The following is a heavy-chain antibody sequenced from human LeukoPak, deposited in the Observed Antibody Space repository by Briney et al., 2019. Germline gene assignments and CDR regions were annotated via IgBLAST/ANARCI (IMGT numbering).Heavy chain of an antibody. CDR2: ISAYNGNT. J-gene: IGHJ4*02. CDR1: GYTFTGYY. D-gene: IGHD6-19*01. CDR3: ARVADSSGWSTRAFDY. Sequence: ASVKVSCKASGYTFTGYYMHWMRQAPGQGLEWMGWISAYNGNTNYAQKLQGRVTMTTDTSTSTAYMELRSLRSDDTAVYYCARVADSSGWSTRAFDYWGQGTLVTVSS. V-gene: IGHV1-18*04.